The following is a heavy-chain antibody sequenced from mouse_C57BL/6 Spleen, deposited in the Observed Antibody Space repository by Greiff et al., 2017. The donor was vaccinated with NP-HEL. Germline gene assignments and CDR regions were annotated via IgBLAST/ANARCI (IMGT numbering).Heavy chain of an antibody. Sequence: VQLQQSGAELVRPGTSVKLSCKASGYTFTSYWMHWVKQRPGQGLEWIGVIDPSDSYTNYNQKFKGKATLTVDTSSSTAYMQLSSLTSEDSAVYYCARGYEDWGQGTSVTVSS. CDR3: ARGYED. CDR2: IDPSDSYT. CDR1: GYTFTSYW. D-gene: IGHD2-14*01. J-gene: IGHJ4*01. V-gene: IGHV1-59*01.